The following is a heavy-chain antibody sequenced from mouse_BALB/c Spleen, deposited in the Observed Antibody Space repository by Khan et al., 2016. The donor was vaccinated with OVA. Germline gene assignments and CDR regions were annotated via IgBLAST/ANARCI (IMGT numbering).Heavy chain of an antibody. J-gene: IGHJ2*01. V-gene: IGHV3-2*02. Sequence: EVQLQESGPGLVKPSQSLSLTCTVTGYSITSGYAWNWIRQFPGNKLEWMGYISYSGVTSYTPSLKSRISITRDTSKNHFFLQLPSVTTEDTATNDCARGNYYGNYFDYWGQGTTLTVSS. CDR3: ARGNYYGNYFDY. D-gene: IGHD1-1*01. CDR1: GYSITSGYA. CDR2: ISYSGVT.